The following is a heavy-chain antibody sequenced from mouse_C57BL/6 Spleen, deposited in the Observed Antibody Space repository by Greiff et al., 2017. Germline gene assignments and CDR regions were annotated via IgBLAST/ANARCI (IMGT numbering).Heavy chain of an antibody. V-gene: IGHV1-72*01. J-gene: IGHJ1*03. D-gene: IGHD1-1*01. CDR3: ARDYYGSSFRYFDV. CDR1: GYTFTSYW. CDR2: IDPNSGST. Sequence: VQLQESGAELVKPGASVKLSCKASGYTFTSYWMHWVKQRPGRGLEWIGRIDPNSGSTKYNEKFKSKATLTVDKPSSTAYMQLSSLTSEDSAVYYCARDYYGSSFRYFDVWGTGTTVTVSS.